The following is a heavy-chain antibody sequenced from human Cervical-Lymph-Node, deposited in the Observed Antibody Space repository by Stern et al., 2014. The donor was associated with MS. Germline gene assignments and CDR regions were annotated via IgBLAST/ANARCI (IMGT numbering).Heavy chain of an antibody. Sequence: QVTLRESGPTLVKPTQTLTLTCTFSGFSLRNSGGGVGWIRQPPGKALEWIACIHWDEDKRYSPSRKSRVTITKDTSKNQVVLKMTNMDPVDTATYYCAHTVRRNSGDAFDFWGQGTLVTVSS. D-gene: IGHD4-17*01. CDR3: AHTVRRNSGDAFDF. CDR1: GFSLRNSGGG. J-gene: IGHJ4*02. V-gene: IGHV2-5*02. CDR2: IHWDEDK.